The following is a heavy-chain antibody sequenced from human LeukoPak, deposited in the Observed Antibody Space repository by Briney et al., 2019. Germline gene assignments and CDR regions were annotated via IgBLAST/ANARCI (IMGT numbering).Heavy chain of an antibody. D-gene: IGHD3-16*01. J-gene: IGHJ4*02. CDR1: GSTFTGYY. CDR2: INPNSGGT. Sequence: ASVKVSCKASGSTFTGYYMHWVRQAPGQGLEWMGWINPNSGGTKYAQKFQGRVIMTRDTSISTVYMELSRLRSDDTAVYYCASQTFRGEYSYWGRETLVTVSS. CDR3: ASQTFRGEYSY. V-gene: IGHV1-2*02.